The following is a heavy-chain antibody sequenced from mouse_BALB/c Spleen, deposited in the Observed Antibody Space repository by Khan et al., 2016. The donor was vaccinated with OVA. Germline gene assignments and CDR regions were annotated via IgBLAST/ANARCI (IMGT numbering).Heavy chain of an antibody. CDR2: ISSSGST. J-gene: IGHJ4*01. D-gene: IGHD1-3*01. CDR3: AREGSRYNYAMDY. V-gene: IGHV3-2*02. CDR1: GYSITSDYA. Sequence: EVKLLESGPGLVKPSQSLSLTCTVTGYSITSDYAWNWIRQFPGNKLEWMGYISSSGSTNYNPALKSRISITRDTSKNQFFLQLNSVTTEDTATYYCAREGSRYNYAMDYWGQGTSVTVSS.